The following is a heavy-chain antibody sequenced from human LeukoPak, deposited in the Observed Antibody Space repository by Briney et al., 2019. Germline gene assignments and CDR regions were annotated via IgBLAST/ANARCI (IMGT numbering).Heavy chain of an antibody. J-gene: IGHJ4*02. CDR1: GGSVSSRTYY. CDR2: IYSSGST. D-gene: IGHD3-22*01. CDR3: ARAPYYYDNSGYFRFDY. V-gene: IGHV4-61*01. Sequence: KTSETLSLTCTVSGGSVSSRTYYCSWIRQPPGKGLEWIGYIYSSGSTNYNPSLKSRVTISVDTSKNQCSLKLTSVTAADTAVYYCARAPYYYDNSGYFRFDYWGQGTLVTVSS.